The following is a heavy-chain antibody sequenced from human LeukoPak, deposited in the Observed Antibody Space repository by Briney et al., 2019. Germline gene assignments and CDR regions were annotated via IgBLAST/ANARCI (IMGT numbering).Heavy chain of an antibody. Sequence: GGSLRLSCAASGFTFSSYSMNWVRQAPGKGLEWVSSISSSSSYIYYADSVKGRFTISRDNAKNSLYLQMNSLGAEDTAVYYCARDRGFVVVPAANYFDYWGQGTLVTVSS. V-gene: IGHV3-21*01. CDR2: ISSSSSYI. D-gene: IGHD2-2*01. CDR1: GFTFSSYS. CDR3: ARDRGFVVVPAANYFDY. J-gene: IGHJ4*02.